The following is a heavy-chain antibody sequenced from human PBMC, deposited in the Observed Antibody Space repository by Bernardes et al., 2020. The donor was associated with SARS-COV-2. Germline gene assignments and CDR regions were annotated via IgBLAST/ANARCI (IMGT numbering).Heavy chain of an antibody. CDR2: ISGSGVST. Sequence: GGSLRLSCAASGFIFSDYVMSWVRQAPGKGLEWVSTISGSGVSTYYADSVRGRFTISRDSSKNTLYLQMNSLRVDDTAVYYCAKKEGKHFDYWGQGTLVTVSS. V-gene: IGHV3-23*01. CDR3: AKKEGKHFDY. CDR1: GFIFSDYV. J-gene: IGHJ4*02. D-gene: IGHD3-10*01.